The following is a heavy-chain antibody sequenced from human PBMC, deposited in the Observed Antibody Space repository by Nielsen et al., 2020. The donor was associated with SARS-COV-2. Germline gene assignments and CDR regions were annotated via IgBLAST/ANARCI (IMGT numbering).Heavy chain of an antibody. V-gene: IGHV3-48*02. CDR3: AKELEVCCHYMDV. CDR1: GLTFSGPA. D-gene: IGHD5/OR15-5a*01. CDR2: IRMSDGAT. Sequence: GESLKISCAASGLTFSGPAMHWVRQVPGRGLEWLAHIRMSDGATQYADSVRGRFTISRDNAKNSLYLQMNSLRDEDTAVYFCAKELEVCCHYMDVWGKGTTVTVSS. J-gene: IGHJ6*03.